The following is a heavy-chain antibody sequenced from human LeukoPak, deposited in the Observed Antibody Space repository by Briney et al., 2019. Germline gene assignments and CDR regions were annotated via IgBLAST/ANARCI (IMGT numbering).Heavy chain of an antibody. CDR2: IYYSGST. J-gene: IGHJ6*03. V-gene: IGHV4-39*01. D-gene: IGHD3-3*01. CDR3: ATQLSTYYDFWSGRYYMDV. CDR1: GGSISSSSYY. Sequence: PSETLSLTCTVSGGSISSSSYYWGWIRQPPGKGLEWIGSIYYSGSTYYNPSLKSRVTISVDTSKNQFSLKLSSVTAADTAVYYCATQLSTYYDFWSGRYYMDVWGKGTTVTVSS.